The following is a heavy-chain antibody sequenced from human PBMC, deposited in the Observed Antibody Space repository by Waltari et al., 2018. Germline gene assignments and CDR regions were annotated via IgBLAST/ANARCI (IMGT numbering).Heavy chain of an antibody. V-gene: IGHV5-51*01. CDR2: IYPGDSDT. Sequence: EVQLVQSGAEVKKPGESLKISCKGSGSSFTSYWIGRVRQMPGKGLEWMGIIYPGDSDTRYSPSFQGQVTISADKSISTAYLQWSSLKASDTAMYYCARHRFRELEDYYYMDVWGKGTTVTVSS. CDR1: GSSFTSYW. CDR3: ARHRFRELEDYYYMDV. J-gene: IGHJ6*03. D-gene: IGHD3-10*01.